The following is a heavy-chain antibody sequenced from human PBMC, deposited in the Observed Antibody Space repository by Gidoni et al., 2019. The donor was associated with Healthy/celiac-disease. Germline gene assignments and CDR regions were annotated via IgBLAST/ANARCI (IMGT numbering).Heavy chain of an antibody. D-gene: IGHD3-10*01. CDR2: ISYDGSNK. CDR3: ARVGYYGSGSYYWFDY. V-gene: IGHV3-30-3*01. Sequence: QVQLVESGGGVVQPGRSMRLSCAASGFTFSSYAMHWVRQAPGKGLEWVAVISYDGSNKYYADSVKGRFTISRDNSKNTLYLQMNSLRAEDTAVYYCARVGYYGSGSYYWFDYWGQGTLVTVSS. J-gene: IGHJ4*02. CDR1: GFTFSSYA.